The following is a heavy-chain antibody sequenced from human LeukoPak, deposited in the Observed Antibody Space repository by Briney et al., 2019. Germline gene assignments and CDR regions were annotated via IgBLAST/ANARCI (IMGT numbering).Heavy chain of an antibody. Sequence: ASVKVSCKASGYTFTSYDINWVRQATGQGLEWMGWMNPNSGNTGYAQKFQGRVTITRNTSISTAYMELSSLRSEDTAVYYCARLTGDWRNWFDPWGQGTLVTVSS. V-gene: IGHV1-8*03. D-gene: IGHD7-27*01. CDR2: MNPNSGNT. J-gene: IGHJ5*02. CDR1: GYTFTSYD. CDR3: ARLTGDWRNWFDP.